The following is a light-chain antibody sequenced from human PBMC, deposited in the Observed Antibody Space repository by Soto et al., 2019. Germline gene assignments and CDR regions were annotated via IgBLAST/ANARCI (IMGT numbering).Light chain of an antibody. CDR3: QQYNSYLGT. Sequence: DIQMTQSPSTLSVSVGDRVNITCRAGQTISSWLAWYQQKPGKAPKLLIYKASTLKSGVPSRFSGSGSGTEFTLTISSLQPDDFATYYCQQYNSYLGTFGQGTKVDIK. CDR2: KAS. CDR1: QTISSW. V-gene: IGKV1-5*03. J-gene: IGKJ1*01.